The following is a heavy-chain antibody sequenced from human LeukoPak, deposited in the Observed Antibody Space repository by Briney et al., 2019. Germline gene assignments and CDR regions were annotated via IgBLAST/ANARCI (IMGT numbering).Heavy chain of an antibody. CDR2: IRYDGSNK. Sequence: PGGSLRLSCAASGFTFSSYGMHWVRQAPGKGLEWVAFIRYDGSNKYYADSVKGRFTFSRDNSKNTLYLQMNSLRAEDTAVYYCARAGYYLSPYFFDYWGQGTLVTVSS. D-gene: IGHD3-3*01. V-gene: IGHV3-30*02. CDR1: GFTFSSYG. CDR3: ARAGYYLSPYFFDY. J-gene: IGHJ4*02.